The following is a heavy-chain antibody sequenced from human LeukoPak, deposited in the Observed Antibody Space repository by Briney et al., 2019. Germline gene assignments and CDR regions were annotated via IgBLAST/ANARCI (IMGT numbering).Heavy chain of an antibody. Sequence: SETLSLTCAVSGGSISSGGYSWSWIRQPPGKGLEWIGYIYYGGTTYYNPSLKSRVTISVDTSKNQFSLKLSSATAADTAVYYCARDVVAAVGSFDYWGQGTQVTVSS. CDR3: ARDVVAAVGSFDY. J-gene: IGHJ4*02. D-gene: IGHD2-2*01. V-gene: IGHV4-30-4*07. CDR2: IYYGGTT. CDR1: GGSISSGGYS.